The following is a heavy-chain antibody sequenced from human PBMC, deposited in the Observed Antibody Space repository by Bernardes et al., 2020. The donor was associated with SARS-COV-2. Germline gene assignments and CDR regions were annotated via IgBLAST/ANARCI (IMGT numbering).Heavy chain of an antibody. V-gene: IGHV3-30*18. Sequence: GGSLRLSCAASGLTFSSYGIHWVRQAPGKWLEWLAIISYVGSDKYYADSVKGRFTISRDNSKNTLYLQMNSLRAEDTDVYFCAKGSTSGRLYWGQGTLVTVSS. CDR3: AKGSTSGRLY. CDR2: ISYVGSDK. J-gene: IGHJ4*02. CDR1: GLTFSSYG. D-gene: IGHD6-19*01.